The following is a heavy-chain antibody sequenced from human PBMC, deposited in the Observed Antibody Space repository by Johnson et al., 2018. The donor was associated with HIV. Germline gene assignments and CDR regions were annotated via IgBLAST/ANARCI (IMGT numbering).Heavy chain of an antibody. CDR2: IWYDGSNK. Sequence: QVQLVESGGGVVQPGRSLRLSCAASGFTFSNYGMHWVRQAPGKGLEWVAVIWYDGSNKYYADSVKGRFTISRDNSKNTLYLQMNSLRAEDTAVYYCARGKAWIQSWDDAFDIWGQGTVVTVSS. D-gene: IGHD5-18*01. V-gene: IGHV3-33*08. J-gene: IGHJ3*02. CDR1: GFTFSNYG. CDR3: ARGKAWIQSWDDAFDI.